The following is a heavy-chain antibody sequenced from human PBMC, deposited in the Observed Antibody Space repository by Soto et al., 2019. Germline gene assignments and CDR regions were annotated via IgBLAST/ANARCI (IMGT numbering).Heavy chain of an antibody. Sequence: EVQLVESGGILVHPGESLRLSCVASGFSFSNYAMHWVRQAPGKGLEFVSAISNNGGSTYYANSVKGRFTISRDNSKNTLYLQMGSLRAEDMAVYYCARGGASQLLSDFYSWGQGTLVAVSS. D-gene: IGHD2-2*01. CDR3: ARGGASQLLSDFYS. V-gene: IGHV3-64*01. CDR1: GFSFSNYA. CDR2: ISNNGGST. J-gene: IGHJ4*02.